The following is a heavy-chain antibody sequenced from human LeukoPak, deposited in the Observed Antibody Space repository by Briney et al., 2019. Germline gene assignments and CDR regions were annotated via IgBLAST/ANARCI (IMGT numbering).Heavy chain of an antibody. CDR2: INPSGGST. V-gene: IGHV1-46*01. D-gene: IGHD4-17*01. CDR1: GYTFTSYY. J-gene: IGHJ3*02. Sequence: ASVKVSCKASGYTFTSYYMHWVRQAPGQGLEWMGIINPSGGSTSYAQKFQGRVTMTRDTSTSTVYMELSSLRSEDTAVYYCAREDRDYGDYQGDAFDIWGQETMVTVSS. CDR3: AREDRDYGDYQGDAFDI.